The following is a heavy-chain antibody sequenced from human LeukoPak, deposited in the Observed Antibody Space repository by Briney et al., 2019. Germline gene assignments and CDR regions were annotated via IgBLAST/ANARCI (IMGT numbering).Heavy chain of an antibody. J-gene: IGHJ4*02. CDR3: TRGLSSYYGYFDY. CDR2: VNSGGTAT. Sequence: PGGSLRLSCAASGLTFSSSWMHWVRHAPGKGLVWVSRVNSGGTATNYADFVKGRFTISRDNAKNTLYLQMNSLRFEDSAVYYCTRGLSSYYGYFDYWGQGTLVTVSS. CDR1: GLTFSSSW. V-gene: IGHV3-74*01. D-gene: IGHD3-3*01.